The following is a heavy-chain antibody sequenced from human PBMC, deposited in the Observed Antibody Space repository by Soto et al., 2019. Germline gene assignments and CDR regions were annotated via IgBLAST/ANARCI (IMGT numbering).Heavy chain of an antibody. CDR1: GFSFSSYS. Sequence: GGSLRLSCAASGFSFSSYSMNWVRQAPGKGLEWVSSISSSSSYIYYADSVKGRFTISRDNAKNSLYLQMNSLRAEDTAVYYCARGYSSGLRTDAFDIWGQGTMVNRLL. D-gene: IGHD6-19*01. J-gene: IGHJ3*02. CDR2: ISSSSSYI. CDR3: ARGYSSGLRTDAFDI. V-gene: IGHV3-21*01.